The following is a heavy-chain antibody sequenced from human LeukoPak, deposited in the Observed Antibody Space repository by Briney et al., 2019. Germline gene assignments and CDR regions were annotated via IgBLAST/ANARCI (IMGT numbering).Heavy chain of an antibody. Sequence: ASVKVSFKASGYTFTSYGINWVRQATGQGLEWMGWMNPNSGSTGYAQKFQGRVTITRNTSISTAYMELSGLRSEDTAVYYCARGRSTGYPYYFEYWGQGTLVTVSS. J-gene: IGHJ4*02. V-gene: IGHV1-8*03. CDR2: MNPNSGST. CDR3: ARGRSTGYPYYFEY. CDR1: GYTFTSYG. D-gene: IGHD5-12*01.